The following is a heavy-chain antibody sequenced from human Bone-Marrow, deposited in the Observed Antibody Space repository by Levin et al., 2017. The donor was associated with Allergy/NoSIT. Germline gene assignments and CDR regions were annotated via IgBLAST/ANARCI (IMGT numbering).Heavy chain of an antibody. V-gene: IGHV4-59*01. J-gene: IGHJ6*02. Sequence: SQTLSLTCTVSGGSISSYYWSWIRQPPGKGLEWIGYIYYSGSTNYNPSLKSRVTISVDTSKNQFSLKLSSVTAADTAVYYCARSRVYCSSTSCQYNYYYYDGMDVWGQGTTVTVSS. CDR3: ARSRVYCSSTSCQYNYYYYDGMDV. CDR2: IYYSGST. CDR1: GGSISSYY. D-gene: IGHD2-2*01.